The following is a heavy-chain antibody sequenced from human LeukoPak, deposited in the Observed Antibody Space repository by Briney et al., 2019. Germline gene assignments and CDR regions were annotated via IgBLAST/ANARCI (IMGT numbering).Heavy chain of an antibody. CDR2: IWYDGSNK. CDR3: ARAPPYYGSGSFSLDY. CDR1: GFTFSSYG. D-gene: IGHD3-10*01. V-gene: IGHV3-33*08. J-gene: IGHJ4*02. Sequence: PGGSLRLSCAASGFTFSSYGMHWVRQAPGKGLEWVAVIWYDGSNKYYADSVKGRFTISRDNSKNTLYLQMNSLRAEDTAVYYCARAPPYYGSGSFSLDYWGQGTLVTVSS.